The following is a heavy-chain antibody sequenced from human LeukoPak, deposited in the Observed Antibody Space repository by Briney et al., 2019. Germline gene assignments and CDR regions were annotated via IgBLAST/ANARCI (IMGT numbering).Heavy chain of an antibody. CDR1: GFTFSSYW. Sequence: GGSLRLSCAASGFTFSSYWISWGRQAPGQGLKWLANIKQDGSERYYVDSVKGRFTISRDNPKNSLYLQMNSLRAEAAAVYYCARDGFSVGFYWGQGTLVTVSS. CDR2: IKQDGSER. V-gene: IGHV3-7*01. CDR3: ARDGFSVGFY. J-gene: IGHJ4*02. D-gene: IGHD1-26*01.